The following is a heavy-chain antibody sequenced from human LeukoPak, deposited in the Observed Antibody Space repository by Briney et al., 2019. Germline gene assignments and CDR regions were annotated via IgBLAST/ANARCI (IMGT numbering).Heavy chain of an antibody. CDR1: GYTFTNYY. V-gene: IGHV1-46*01. CDR3: ARPITGTTVFDY. D-gene: IGHD1-7*01. J-gene: IGHJ4*02. CDR2: IIPSGGST. Sequence: ASVKVSRKASGYTFTNYYIHWVRQAPGQGLEWMGIIIPSGGSTSYALKFQDRFTMTRDTSTSTVYMELGSLRSEDTAVYYCARPITGTTVFDYWGQGTLVTVSS.